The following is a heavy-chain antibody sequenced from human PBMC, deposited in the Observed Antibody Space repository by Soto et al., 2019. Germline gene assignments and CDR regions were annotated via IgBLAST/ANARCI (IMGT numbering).Heavy chain of an antibody. CDR3: AKVSSAWYAGFFDL. CDR2: LSDSGGSI. CDR1: GFTFNRHA. J-gene: IGHJ4*02. Sequence: GGSLRLSCTASGFTFNRHAMTWIRQAPGKGLEWVSGLSDSGGSIYYADSVKGRFTISRDNSMNTLYLQMNTLRAEDTAVYYCAKVSSAWYAGFFDLWGQGTLVTVSS. V-gene: IGHV3-23*01. D-gene: IGHD2-8*01.